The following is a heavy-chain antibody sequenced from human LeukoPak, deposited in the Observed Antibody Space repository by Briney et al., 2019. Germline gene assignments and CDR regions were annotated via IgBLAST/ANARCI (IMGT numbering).Heavy chain of an antibody. Sequence: SGESLKISCKGSGYAFTSYWIGWVRQVPGKGLEWMGIIYPGDSDARYSPSFQGQVTISADKSISTAYLQWSSLKASDTAMYYCARLSRYDSFYGMDVWGQGTTVTVSS. CDR1: GYAFTSYW. CDR2: IYPGDSDA. V-gene: IGHV5-51*01. J-gene: IGHJ6*02. CDR3: ARLSRYDSFYGMDV. D-gene: IGHD5-12*01.